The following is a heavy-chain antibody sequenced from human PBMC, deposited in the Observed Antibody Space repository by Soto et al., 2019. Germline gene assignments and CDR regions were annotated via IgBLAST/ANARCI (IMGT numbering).Heavy chain of an antibody. CDR2: ITSSGSIV. J-gene: IGHJ4*02. V-gene: IGHV3-48*03. CDR3: ARAQWLVGVLTRGTFDC. CDR1: GFTFSRYE. D-gene: IGHD6-19*01. Sequence: GGSLRLSCAASGFTFSRYEMNWGRQAPGKGLEWVSHITSSGSIVYYADSVKGRFTISRDNAKNSLYPQMNSLGAEDTAIYYCARAQWLVGVLTRGTFDCWGQGTLVTVSS.